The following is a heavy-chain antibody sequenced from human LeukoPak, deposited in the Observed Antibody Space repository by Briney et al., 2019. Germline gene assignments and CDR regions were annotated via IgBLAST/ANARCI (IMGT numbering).Heavy chain of an antibody. D-gene: IGHD3-10*01. CDR2: ISSSGNYI. V-gene: IGHV3-21*01. CDR3: ARDWPSRGDAMDV. Sequence: GGSLRLSCTASEFTFTYYGLNWVRQAPGKGLEWVSSISSSGNYIYYADSVKGRFSISRDNAKTSLYLQMNNLRVEDTAVYYCARDWPSRGDAMDVWGQGTTVTVSS. J-gene: IGHJ6*02. CDR1: EFTFTYYG.